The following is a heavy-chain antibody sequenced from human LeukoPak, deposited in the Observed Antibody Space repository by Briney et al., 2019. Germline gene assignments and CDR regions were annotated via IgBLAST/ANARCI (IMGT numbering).Heavy chain of an antibody. Sequence: GGSLRLSCAASAFTFSSYAMSWVRQAPGKGLEWVSAISGSGGSTYYADSVKGRFTISRDNSKNTLYLQMNSLRAEDTAVYYCAKVPTERYYDWLSPWIFDYWGQGTLVTVSS. D-gene: IGHD3-9*01. V-gene: IGHV3-23*01. CDR2: ISGSGGST. J-gene: IGHJ4*02. CDR3: AKVPTERYYDWLSPWIFDY. CDR1: AFTFSSYA.